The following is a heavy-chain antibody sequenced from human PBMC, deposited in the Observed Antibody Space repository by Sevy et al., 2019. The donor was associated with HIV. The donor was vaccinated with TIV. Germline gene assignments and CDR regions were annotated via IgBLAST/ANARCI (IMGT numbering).Heavy chain of an antibody. CDR2: IYYSGST. J-gene: IGHJ4*02. D-gene: IGHD4-4*01. V-gene: IGHV4-59*01. CDR3: ARDNGDGYSFDY. CDR1: GGSISSYY. Sequence: SETLSLTCTVSGGSISSYYWSWIRQPPGKGLEWIGYIYYSGSTNYNPSLKRRVTISVDTSKNQFSLKLSSVTAADTAGYYCARDNGDGYSFDYWGQGTLVTVSS.